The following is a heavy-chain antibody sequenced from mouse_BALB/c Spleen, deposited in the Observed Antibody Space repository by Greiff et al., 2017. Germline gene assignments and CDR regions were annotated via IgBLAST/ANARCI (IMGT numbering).Heavy chain of an antibody. J-gene: IGHJ3*01. Sequence: VQLQQSGPELVKPGASVRISCKASGYTFTSYYIHWVKQRPGQGLEWIGWIYPGNVNTKYNEKFKGKATLTADKSPSTAYMQLSSLTSEDSAVYFCARGGYRYDGEFAYWGQGTLVTVSA. CDR2: IYPGNVNT. D-gene: IGHD2-14*01. V-gene: IGHV1S56*01. CDR1: GYTFTSYY. CDR3: ARGGYRYDGEFAY.